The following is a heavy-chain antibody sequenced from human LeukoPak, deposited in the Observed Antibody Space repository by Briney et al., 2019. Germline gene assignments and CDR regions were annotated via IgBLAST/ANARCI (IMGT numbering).Heavy chain of an antibody. CDR1: GFTFSSYS. D-gene: IGHD5-12*01. V-gene: IGHV3-21*01. J-gene: IGHJ4*02. CDR3: ARDLGQWCGYYSPNFDY. Sequence: PGGSLRLSCAASGFTFSSYSMNWVRQAPGKGLEWVSSISTSSSYLYYADSVKGRSTISSDDAKNSLYLQMNSLRAEDTAVYYCARDLGQWCGYYSPNFDYWGQGTLVTVSS. CDR2: ISTSSSYL.